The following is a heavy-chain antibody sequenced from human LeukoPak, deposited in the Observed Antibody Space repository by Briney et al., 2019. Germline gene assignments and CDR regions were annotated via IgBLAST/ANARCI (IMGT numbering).Heavy chain of an antibody. CDR2: INSDGSSR. V-gene: IGHV3-74*01. J-gene: IGHJ4*02. CDR1: GFTFSNYW. CDR3: ARVDDYGGNAYFDY. D-gene: IGHD4-23*01. Sequence: GGSLRLSCAASGFTFSNYWMHWVRQAPGKGLVWVSRINSDGSSRNYADSVNGRFTISRDNAKNALYLQMNSLRAEATAVYYCARVDDYGGNAYFDYWGQGTLVTVSS.